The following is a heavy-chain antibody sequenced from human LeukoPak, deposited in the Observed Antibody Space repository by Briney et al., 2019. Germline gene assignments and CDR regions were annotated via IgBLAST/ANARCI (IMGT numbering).Heavy chain of an antibody. J-gene: IGHJ4*02. V-gene: IGHV3-49*03. D-gene: IGHD5-18*01. CDR3: TKYSGRIDY. CDR1: GFTFGDYA. CDR2: IRSKAYGGTT. Sequence: GGTLRLSCTSSGFTFGDYAMSWFRQAPGKGLEWVAFIRSKAYGGTTEYAASVKGRFTISRDDSKSIAYLQMNSLKTEDTAVYYCTKYSGRIDYWGQGTLVTVSS.